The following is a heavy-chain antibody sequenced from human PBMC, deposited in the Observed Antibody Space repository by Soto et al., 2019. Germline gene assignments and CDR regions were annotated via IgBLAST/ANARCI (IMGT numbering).Heavy chain of an antibody. CDR2: IYWDDDK. D-gene: IGHD3-10*01. V-gene: IGHV2-5*02. Sequence: QIALREAGPTLVKPTQTLTLTCTFSGFSLSTSGVGVGWIRQPPGKALEWLALIYWDDDKRYSPSLRSRLTISKDTSKNQVVLTMTNMDPVDTAIYFCAHHPDYCSWPYSFDYWGQGTLVTVSS. J-gene: IGHJ4*02. CDR1: GFSLSTSGVG. CDR3: AHHPDYCSWPYSFDY.